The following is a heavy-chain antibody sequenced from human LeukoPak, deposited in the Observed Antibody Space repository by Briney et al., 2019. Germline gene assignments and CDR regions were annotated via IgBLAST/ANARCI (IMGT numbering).Heavy chain of an antibody. CDR2: IYYSGST. CDR3: ARCRGVSWFDP. D-gene: IGHD6-13*01. Sequence: SETLSLTCTVSGGSISSHYWSWIRQPPGKGLEWIGYIYYSGSTNYNPSLKSRVTISVDTSKNQFSLKLSSVTAADTAVYYCARCRGVSWFDPWGQGTLATVSS. J-gene: IGHJ5*02. V-gene: IGHV4-59*11. CDR1: GGSISSHY.